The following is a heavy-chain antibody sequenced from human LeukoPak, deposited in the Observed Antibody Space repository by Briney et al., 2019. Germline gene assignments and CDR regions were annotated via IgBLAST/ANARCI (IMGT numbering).Heavy chain of an antibody. Sequence: PSETLSLTCTVSGASISSWYWSWIRQPPGKGLEWIGYIYGSGNTNYNPSLKSRVTISIDTSKNQFSLKLSSVTAADTAVYYCARRSIVLSSGSYYYYYGMDVWGQGTTVTVSS. CDR2: IYGSGNT. D-gene: IGHD1-26*01. CDR3: ARRSIVLSSGSYYYYYGMDV. J-gene: IGHJ6*02. V-gene: IGHV4-59*08. CDR1: GASISSWY.